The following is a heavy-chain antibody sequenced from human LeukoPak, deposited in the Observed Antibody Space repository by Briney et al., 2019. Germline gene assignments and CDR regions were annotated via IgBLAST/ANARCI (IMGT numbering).Heavy chain of an antibody. CDR1: GFTFSNAW. D-gene: IGHD3-22*01. Sequence: GGSLRLSCAASGFTFSNAWMNWVRQGPGKGLEWVGRIRPKIVGGTADYAAPVKGRFIISRDDSKNTLYLQMNSLKIEDTAMYYCSHYSSGRYLGQGTLVTVSS. V-gene: IGHV3-15*01. CDR3: SHYSSGRY. CDR2: IRPKIVGGTA. J-gene: IGHJ4*02.